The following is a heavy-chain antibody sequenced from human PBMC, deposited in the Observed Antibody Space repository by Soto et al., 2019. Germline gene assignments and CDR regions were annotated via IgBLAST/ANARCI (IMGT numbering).Heavy chain of an antibody. Sequence: EVQLLESGGGLVQPGGSLRLSCAASGFTFSSYAMSWVRQAPGKGLEWVSAISGSGGSTYYADSVKGRFTISRDNSKNTLYLQMNSLRAEDTAVYYCAKDHPIVVVPAAMSWFDPWGQGTLVTVSS. CDR2: ISGSGGST. CDR3: AKDHPIVVVPAAMSWFDP. CDR1: GFTFSSYA. D-gene: IGHD2-2*01. V-gene: IGHV3-23*01. J-gene: IGHJ5*02.